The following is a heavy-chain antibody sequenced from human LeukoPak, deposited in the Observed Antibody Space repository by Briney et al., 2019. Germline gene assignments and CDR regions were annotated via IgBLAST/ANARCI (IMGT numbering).Heavy chain of an antibody. J-gene: IGHJ4*02. CDR2: IYYSGST. CDR1: GGSISSSSYY. D-gene: IGHD6-13*01. CDR3: ARTRSYSSSWYFNDY. Sequence: SETLSLTCTVSGGSISSSSYYWGWIRQPPGKGLEWIGSIYYSGSTHYNPSLKSRVTISVDTSKNQFSLKLSSVTAADTAVYYCARTRSYSSSWYFNDYWGQGTLVTVSS. V-gene: IGHV4-39*01.